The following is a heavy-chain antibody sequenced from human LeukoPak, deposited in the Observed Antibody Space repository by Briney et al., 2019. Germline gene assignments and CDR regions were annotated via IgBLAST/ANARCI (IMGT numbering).Heavy chain of an antibody. J-gene: IGHJ4*02. CDR2: IRYDGSNK. Sequence: PGGSLRLSCAASGFSLSGFWMSWVRQAPGKGLEWVAFIRYDGSNKYYADSVKGRFTVSRDNSKNTLYLQMNSLRAEDTAVYYCAKDREYSSPEGLDYWGQGTLVTVSS. CDR1: GFSLSGFW. CDR3: AKDREYSSPEGLDY. V-gene: IGHV3-30*02. D-gene: IGHD6-6*01.